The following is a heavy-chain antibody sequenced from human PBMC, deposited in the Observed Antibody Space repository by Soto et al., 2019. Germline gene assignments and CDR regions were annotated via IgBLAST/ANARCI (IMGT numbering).Heavy chain of an antibody. CDR1: GFTFSSYS. D-gene: IGHD6-6*01. Sequence: PGGSLRLSCAASGFTFSSYSMNWVRQAPGKGLEWVSSISSSSSYIYYADSVKGRFTISRDNAKNSLYLQMNSLRAEDTAVYYCARVWGIAARRPNYYYYYGMDVWGQGTTVTVSS. J-gene: IGHJ6*02. CDR2: ISSSSSYI. V-gene: IGHV3-21*01. CDR3: ARVWGIAARRPNYYYYYGMDV.